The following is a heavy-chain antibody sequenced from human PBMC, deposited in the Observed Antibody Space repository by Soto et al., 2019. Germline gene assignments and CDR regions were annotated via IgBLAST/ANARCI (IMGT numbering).Heavy chain of an antibody. CDR2: IYYSGST. CDR3: ARQRTSVVTQAYFDV. V-gene: IGHV4-39*01. Sequence: PSETPTLTPTITGDSIRSGSYYWGWIRKPPGKGLEWIGSIYYSGSTYNNPSLRSRVSMSIDTSKDQFSLKLKSVTAADTALYFCARQRTSVVTQAYFDVWGPGSLVTVSS. J-gene: IGHJ4*02. CDR1: GDSIRSGSYY. D-gene: IGHD2-21*02.